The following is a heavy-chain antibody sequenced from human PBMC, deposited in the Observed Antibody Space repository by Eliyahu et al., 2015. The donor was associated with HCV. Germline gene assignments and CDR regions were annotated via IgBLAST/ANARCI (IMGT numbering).Heavy chain of an antibody. Sequence: QVQLVQSGAEVKXPGASVTXSCKXSGYSFTXYGXTWVRQAPGHGLEWMGWISPHNDKTNXXQKFQDRVTLTTDTSTNTAFLELRSLRSDDTAIYYCARGLYSGTYSGYSDYWGHGTPVTVSS. CDR1: GYSFTXYG. CDR3: ARGLYSGTYSGYSDY. CDR2: ISPHNDKT. V-gene: IGHV1-18*01. D-gene: IGHD1-26*01. J-gene: IGHJ4*01.